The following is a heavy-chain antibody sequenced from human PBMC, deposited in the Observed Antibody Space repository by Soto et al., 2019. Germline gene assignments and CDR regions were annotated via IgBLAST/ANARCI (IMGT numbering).Heavy chain of an antibody. Sequence: QITLKESGPTLVKPTQTLTLTCTFSGFSLSTSGVGVAWIRQPPGKALEWLALIYWDDDKRYRPSLESRLTITQDTSKIQAFLTMTNMDSVDTATYYCAYLPCSGGSCYWFSFSGMDVWGQGTTVTVSS. CDR3: AYLPCSGGSCYWFSFSGMDV. J-gene: IGHJ6*01. D-gene: IGHD2-15*01. CDR2: IYWDDDK. CDR1: GFSLSTSGVG. V-gene: IGHV2-5*02.